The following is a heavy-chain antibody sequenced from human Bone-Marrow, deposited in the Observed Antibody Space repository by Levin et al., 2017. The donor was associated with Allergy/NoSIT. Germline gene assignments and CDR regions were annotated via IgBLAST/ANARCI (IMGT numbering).Heavy chain of an antibody. CDR1: GGSISSYY. V-gene: IGHV4-59*01. CDR2: IYYSGST. CDR3: ARGTHYHYYYMDV. D-gene: IGHD3/OR15-3a*01. Sequence: GSLRLSCTVSGGSISSYYWSWIRQPPGKGLEWIGYIYYSGSTNYNPSLKSRVTISVDTSKNQFSLKLSSVTAADTAVYYCARGTHYHYYYMDVWGKGTTVTVSS. J-gene: IGHJ6*03.